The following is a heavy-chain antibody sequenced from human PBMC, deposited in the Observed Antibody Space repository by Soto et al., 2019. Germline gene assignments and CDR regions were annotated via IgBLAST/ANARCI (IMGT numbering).Heavy chain of an antibody. Sequence: PGGSLRLSCAASGFTFSSYSMNWVRQAPGKGLEWVSYISSSSSTLYYADSVKGRFTISRDNAKNSLYLQMNSLRAEDTAVYYCASLRIIYYYMDVWGQGTMVTVSS. CDR3: ASLRIIYYYMDV. V-gene: IGHV3-48*01. CDR1: GFTFSSYS. J-gene: IGHJ6*03. D-gene: IGHD3-10*01. CDR2: ISSSSSTL.